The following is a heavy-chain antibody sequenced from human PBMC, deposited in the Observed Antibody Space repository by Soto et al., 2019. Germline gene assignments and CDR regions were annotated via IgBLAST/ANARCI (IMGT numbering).Heavy chain of an antibody. Sequence: QVQLVQSGAEVQKPGSSVNVSCKASGDTPSTYAISWVRQAPGQGLEWMGGIIPILGTPNYAQRFQGRITISADTSTRTTYMELNSVTSDDTAVFYCAILGLDVDSWGQGTLVIVSP. CDR1: GDTPSTYA. J-gene: IGHJ4*02. V-gene: IGHV1-69*14. CDR3: AILGLDVDS. D-gene: IGHD3-16*01. CDR2: IIPILGTP.